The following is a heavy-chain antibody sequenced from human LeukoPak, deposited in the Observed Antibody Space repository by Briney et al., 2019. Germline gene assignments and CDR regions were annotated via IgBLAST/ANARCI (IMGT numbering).Heavy chain of an antibody. J-gene: IGHJ3*02. D-gene: IGHD6-13*01. Sequence: GGSLRLSCAASGFTFTSYSMNWVRQAPGKGLEWISSITSTSKYIDYADSLKGRFTISRDNSKNTLYLQMNSLRAEDTAVYYCAKDRGAAARVFAFDIWGQGTMVTVSS. CDR1: GFTFTSYS. CDR2: ITSTSKYI. V-gene: IGHV3-21*01. CDR3: AKDRGAAARVFAFDI.